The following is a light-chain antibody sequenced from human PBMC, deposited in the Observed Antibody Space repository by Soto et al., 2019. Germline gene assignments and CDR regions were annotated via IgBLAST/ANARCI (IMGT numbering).Light chain of an antibody. J-gene: IGKJ3*01. V-gene: IGKV1-39*01. CDR2: AAS. Sequence: DIQMTQSPSSLSASVGDRVTITCRASQSISSYLNWYQQKPGKVPKLLIYAASSLQSGVPSRFSGSGSGTDFTLTISSLEPEDFAVYYCQQRSNWPSTFGPGTKVDI. CDR3: QQRSNWPST. CDR1: QSISSY.